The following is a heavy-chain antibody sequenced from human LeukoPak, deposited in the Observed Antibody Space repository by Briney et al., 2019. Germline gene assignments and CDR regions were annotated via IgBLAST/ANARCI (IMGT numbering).Heavy chain of an antibody. J-gene: IGHJ6*03. V-gene: IGHV1-18*01. CDR2: ISAYNGST. Sequence: ASVKVSCKASGYTFTSYGISWVRQAPGQGLEWMGWISAYNGSTNYAQKLQGRVTMTTDTSTSTAYMELRSLRSDDTAVYYCARGTYYYDSSGYYPTPYYYYYMDVWGKGTTVTVSS. CDR3: ARGTYYYDSSGYYPTPYYYYYMDV. CDR1: GYTFTSYG. D-gene: IGHD3-22*01.